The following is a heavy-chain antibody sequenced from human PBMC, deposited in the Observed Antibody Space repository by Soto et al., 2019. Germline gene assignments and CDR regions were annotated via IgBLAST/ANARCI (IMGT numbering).Heavy chain of an antibody. D-gene: IGHD2-2*01. CDR1: GYTFTSYG. CDR2: ISAYNGNT. CDR3: ARDTVPAAIVLHYYGMDV. V-gene: IGHV1-18*04. Sequence: QVQLVQSGAEVKKPGASVKVSCKASGYTFTSYGISWVRQAPGQGLEWMGWISAYNGNTNYAQKLQGRVTMTIDTSTSTAYMELRSLRSDDTAVYYCARDTVPAAIVLHYYGMDVWGQGTTVTVSS. J-gene: IGHJ6*02.